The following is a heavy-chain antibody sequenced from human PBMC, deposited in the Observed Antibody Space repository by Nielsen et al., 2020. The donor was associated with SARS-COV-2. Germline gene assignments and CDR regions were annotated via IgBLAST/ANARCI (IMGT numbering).Heavy chain of an antibody. V-gene: IGHV3-21*01. J-gene: IGHJ4*02. CDR2: ISSSSSYI. D-gene: IGHD6-25*01. CDR3: ASDYSSDFDY. Sequence: GGSLRLSCAASGFTFSSYSMNWVRQAPGKGLEWVSSISSSSSYIYYADSVKGRFTISRDNAKNSLYLQMNSLRAEDTAVYYCASDYSSDFDYWGQGTLITVSS. CDR1: GFTFSSYS.